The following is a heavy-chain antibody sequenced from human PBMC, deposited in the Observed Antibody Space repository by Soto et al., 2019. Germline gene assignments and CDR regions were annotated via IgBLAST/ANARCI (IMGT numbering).Heavy chain of an antibody. CDR1: GGSISNKY. CDR2: MSSSGVT. J-gene: IGHJ3*02. Sequence: SETLSLTCTVSGGSISNKYWSWIRQPAGKGLEWIGRMSSSGVTNYSPSLKSRVTMSVDMSKNQFSLKLSSVTATDAAVYYCARALDSSGWYGDDAFDIWGQGTLGTVS. CDR3: ARALDSSGWYGDDAFDI. V-gene: IGHV4-4*07. D-gene: IGHD6-19*01.